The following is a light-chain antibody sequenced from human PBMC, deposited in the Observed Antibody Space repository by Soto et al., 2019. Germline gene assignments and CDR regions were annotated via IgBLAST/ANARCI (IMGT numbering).Light chain of an antibody. J-gene: IGKJ1*01. V-gene: IGKV3D-15*01. CDR3: QQYNNWPWT. CDR1: QSVSSTY. CDR2: GAS. Sequence: EIVLTQSPGTLSFSPGERATLSCRASQSVSSTYLIWYQQKPGQAPRLLIYGASSRATGVPARFSGSGSGTEFTLTISSLQSEDFAVYYCQQYNNWPWTFGQGTKVDIK.